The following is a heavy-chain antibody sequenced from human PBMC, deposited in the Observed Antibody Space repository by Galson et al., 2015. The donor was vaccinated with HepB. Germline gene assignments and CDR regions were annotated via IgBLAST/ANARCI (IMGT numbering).Heavy chain of an antibody. V-gene: IGHV3-33*08. CDR2: IWYDGSNK. CDR1: GFTFSSYG. CDR3: ARDGERGSGSYSFDY. Sequence: SLRLSCAASGFTFSSYGMHWVRQAPGKGLEWVAVIWYDGSNKYYADSVKGRFTISRDNSKNTLYLQMNSLRAEDTAVYYCARDGERGSGSYSFDYWGQGTLVTVSS. J-gene: IGHJ4*02. D-gene: IGHD3-10*01.